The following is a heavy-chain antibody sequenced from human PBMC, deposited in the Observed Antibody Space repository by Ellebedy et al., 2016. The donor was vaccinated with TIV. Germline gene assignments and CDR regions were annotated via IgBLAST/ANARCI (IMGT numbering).Heavy chain of an antibody. Sequence: PGGSLRLSCAASGFTFSTHTMNWVRQAPGKGLEWVSSISSSGTYTYYADSVRGRFAISRDDAKNSVYLQMASLRGEDTAVYYCARVSGVDYSPAYYHNSLDVWGQGTTVTVSS. CDR2: ISSSGTYT. V-gene: IGHV3-21*06. D-gene: IGHD4-11*01. CDR1: GFTFSTHT. CDR3: ARVSGVDYSPAYYHNSLDV. J-gene: IGHJ6*02.